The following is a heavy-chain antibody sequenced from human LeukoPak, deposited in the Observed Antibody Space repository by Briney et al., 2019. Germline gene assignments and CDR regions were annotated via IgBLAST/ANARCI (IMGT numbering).Heavy chain of an antibody. CDR1: GFTFSSYG. CDR2: IWYDGSNK. Sequence: GGSLRLSCAASGFTFSSYGMHWVRQDPGKGLEWVAVIWYDGSNKYYADSVKGRFTISRDNSKNTLYLQMNSLRAEDTAVYYCTTDFLGDDTGYWGQGTLVTVSS. CDR3: TTDFLGDDTGY. J-gene: IGHJ4*02. V-gene: IGHV3-33*01. D-gene: IGHD3-16*01.